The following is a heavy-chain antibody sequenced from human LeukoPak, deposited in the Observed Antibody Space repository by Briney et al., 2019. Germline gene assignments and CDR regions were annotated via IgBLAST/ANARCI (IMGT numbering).Heavy chain of an antibody. CDR1: GFPFETNA. V-gene: IGHV3-23*01. D-gene: IGHD5-18*01. Sequence: GGSLRLSCATSGFPFETNAMSWVRQAPGKGLEWVATIGNTETFYADSVTGRFTTSRDNSKNTVNLQMNRLRVEDTAIYYCAKDWIQFNRVFDCFDSWGQGTLVTVSS. CDR2: IGNTET. CDR3: AKDWIQFNRVFDCFDS. J-gene: IGHJ4*02.